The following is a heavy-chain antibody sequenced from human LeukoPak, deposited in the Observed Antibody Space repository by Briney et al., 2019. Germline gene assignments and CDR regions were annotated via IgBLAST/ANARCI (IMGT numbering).Heavy chain of an antibody. CDR1: RFTFSDYY. D-gene: IGHD3-22*01. Sequence: GGSLRLSCTASRFTFSDYYMSWIRQAPGRGLEWVANIQQDGSEKYYVDSVKGRFTISRDNAKNSLYLQMNSLRAEDTAVYYCARDFYYDSSGGTFYYYGMDVWGQGTTVTVSS. CDR3: ARDFYYDSSGGTFYYYGMDV. V-gene: IGHV3-7*01. J-gene: IGHJ6*02. CDR2: IQQDGSEK.